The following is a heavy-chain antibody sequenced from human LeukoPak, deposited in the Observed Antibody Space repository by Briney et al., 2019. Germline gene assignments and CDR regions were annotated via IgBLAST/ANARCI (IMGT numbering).Heavy chain of an antibody. CDR2: IIPILGIA. CDR1: GGTFSSYT. Sequence: SVKVSCKASGGTFSSYTISWVRQAPGQGLEWMGRIIPILGIANYAQKFQGRVTITADKSTSTAYMELSSLRSEDTAVYYCARASLAGGPNYFAYWGQGTLVTVSS. J-gene: IGHJ4*02. D-gene: IGHD2-8*02. CDR3: ARASLAGGPNYFAY. V-gene: IGHV1-69*02.